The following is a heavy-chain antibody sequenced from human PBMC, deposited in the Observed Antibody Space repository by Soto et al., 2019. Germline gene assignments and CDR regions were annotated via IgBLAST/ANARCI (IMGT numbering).Heavy chain of an antibody. J-gene: IGHJ5*02. CDR3: ARRFKSAGWLDP. Sequence: ASVKVSCKASGYTFTTYAIHWVRQAPGQGLEWMGWINAGNGNTEFSERFRGRVTITRDTSASTAHMELTGLTSEDTAVYYCARRFKSAGWLDPRGQGTLVTVSS. D-gene: IGHD3-10*01. V-gene: IGHV1-3*01. CDR1: GYTFTTYA. CDR2: INAGNGNT.